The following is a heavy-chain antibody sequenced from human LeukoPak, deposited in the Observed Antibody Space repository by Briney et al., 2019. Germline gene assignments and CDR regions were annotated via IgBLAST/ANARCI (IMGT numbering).Heavy chain of an antibody. V-gene: IGHV1-69*13. CDR1: GGTFSSYA. J-gene: IGHJ4*02. D-gene: IGHD5-18*01. CDR3: ARAYSYGLYRPDY. CDR2: IIPIFGTA. Sequence: WASVKVSCKASGGTFSSYAISWVRQAPGQGLEWMGGIIPIFGTANYAQKFQGRVTITADESTSTAYMELSSLRSEDTAVYYCARAYSYGLYRPDYWGQGTLVTVSS.